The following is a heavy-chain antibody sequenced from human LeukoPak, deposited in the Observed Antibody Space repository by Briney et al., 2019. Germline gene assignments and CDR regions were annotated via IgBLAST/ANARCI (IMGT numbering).Heavy chain of an antibody. J-gene: IGHJ4*02. CDR2: IHTSEGT. CDR1: GASVSSESHY. D-gene: IGHD1-14*01. Sequence: KPSQALSLTCSVSGASVSSESHYWSWIRQPAGRGLEWIGRIHTSEGTKYNPSLKSRVAISVDTSKNQFSLRLSSVTAADTAVYYCARSQTILLDYWGQGTLVTVSS. CDR3: ARSQTILLDY. V-gene: IGHV4-61*02.